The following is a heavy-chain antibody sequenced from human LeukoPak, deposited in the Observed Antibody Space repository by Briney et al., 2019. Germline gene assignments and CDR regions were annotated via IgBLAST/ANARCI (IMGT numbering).Heavy chain of an antibody. CDR2: ISHDGSNE. CDR1: GFTFSGFA. CDR3: ARGPFGSCSSPSCYFFDY. D-gene: IGHD2-2*01. V-gene: IGHV3-30*04. J-gene: IGHJ4*02. Sequence: GGSLRLSCAASGFTFSGFAMYWVRQAPGKGLEWVAAISHDGSNEDYADSVKGRFTISRDNSKNTLFLQMNSLRLEDTAVYYCARGPFGSCSSPSCYFFDYWGQGTLVTVYS.